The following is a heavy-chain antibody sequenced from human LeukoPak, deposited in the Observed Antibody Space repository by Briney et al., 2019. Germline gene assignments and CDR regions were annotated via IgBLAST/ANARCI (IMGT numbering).Heavy chain of an antibody. CDR3: ARGYYDSTHALDI. CDR1: GYTFTGYY. J-gene: IGHJ3*02. Sequence: ASVKVSCKASGYTFTGYYMHWVRQAPGQGLEWMGWINPNSGGTNYAQKFQGWVTMTRDTSISTAYMELSRLRSDDTAVYYCARGYYDSTHALDIWGQGTMVTVSS. V-gene: IGHV1-2*04. CDR2: INPNSGGT. D-gene: IGHD3-22*01.